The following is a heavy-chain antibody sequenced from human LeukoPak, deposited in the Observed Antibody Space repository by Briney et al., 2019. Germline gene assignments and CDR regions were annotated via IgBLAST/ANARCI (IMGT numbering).Heavy chain of an antibody. CDR1: GFTVSSSY. CDR2: IYSGGRT. Sequence: GGSLRLSCAASGFTVSSSYMTWVRQAPGKGLEWVSLIYSGGRTYYADSVKGRFTISRDNSKNTLYLQMNSLRGEDTAVYYCARGCFYDRSPYCPFDYWGQGTLVTVSS. J-gene: IGHJ4*02. V-gene: IGHV3-53*01. CDR3: ARGCFYDRSPYCPFDY. D-gene: IGHD3-22*01.